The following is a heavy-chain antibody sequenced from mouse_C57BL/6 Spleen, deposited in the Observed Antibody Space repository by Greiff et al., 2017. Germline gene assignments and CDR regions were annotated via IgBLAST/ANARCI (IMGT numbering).Heavy chain of an antibody. CDR3: ARSYYSNSFDY. D-gene: IGHD2-5*01. V-gene: IGHV1-82*01. CDR2: IYPGVGDT. CDR1: GYAFSSSW. Sequence: VKLQESGPELVKPGASVKISCKASGYAFSSSWMNWVKQRPGKGLEWIGRIYPGVGDTNYNGKFKGKATLTADKSSSTAYMQLSSLTSEDSAVXFCARSYYSNSFDYWGQGTTLTVSS. J-gene: IGHJ2*01.